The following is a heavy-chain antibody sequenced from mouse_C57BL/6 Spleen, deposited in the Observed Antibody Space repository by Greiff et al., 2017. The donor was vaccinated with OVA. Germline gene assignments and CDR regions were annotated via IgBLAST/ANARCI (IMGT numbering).Heavy chain of an antibody. CDR2: IWTGGST. CDR1: GFSLTSYG. Sequence: QVQLKQSGPGLVQPSQSLSITCTVSGFSLTSYGVHWVRQSPGQGLEWLGVIWTGGSTDYNAAFISSLSISKDNSKSEVFFKMNSLQADDTAIYYCDRDESTTVDVWGTGTTVTVSS. CDR3: DRDESTTVDV. J-gene: IGHJ1*03. D-gene: IGHD1-1*01. V-gene: IGHV2-2*01.